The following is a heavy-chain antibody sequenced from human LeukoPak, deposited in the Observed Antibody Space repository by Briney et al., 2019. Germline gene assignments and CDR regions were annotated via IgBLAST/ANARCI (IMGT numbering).Heavy chain of an antibody. CDR3: ARGIVTQDVAAFDI. CDR1: GGSFSSYY. D-gene: IGHD3-22*01. CDR2: IYYSGST. V-gene: IGHV4-59*01. J-gene: IGHJ3*02. Sequence: SETLSLTCTVSGGSFSSYYWSWIRQPPGKGLEWIGYIYYSGSTNYNPSLKSRVTISVDTSKNQFSLKLSSVTAADTAVYYCARGIVTQDVAAFDIWGKGTMVTVSS.